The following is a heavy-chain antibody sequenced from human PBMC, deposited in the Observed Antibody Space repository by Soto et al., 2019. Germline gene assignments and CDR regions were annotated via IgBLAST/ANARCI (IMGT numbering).Heavy chain of an antibody. CDR3: AGIGEEIYYGMDV. Sequence: QVQLQESGPGLVKPSETLSLTCTVSGGSMRSYYWNWIRQPAGEGLEWIGLIYARGSTKYNPSLESRVTMFVDVSQNQFSLRLTSVTAADTAVYYCAGIGEEIYYGMDVWGQGTTVTVSS. D-gene: IGHD3-3*01. CDR2: IYARGST. V-gene: IGHV4-4*07. CDR1: GGSMRSYY. J-gene: IGHJ6*02.